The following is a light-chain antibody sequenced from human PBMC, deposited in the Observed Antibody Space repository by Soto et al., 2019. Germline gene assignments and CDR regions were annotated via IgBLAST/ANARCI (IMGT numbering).Light chain of an antibody. V-gene: IGKV3-15*01. CDR1: QSVSSH. CDR3: QHYNGWPIT. J-gene: IGKJ5*01. CDR2: DAS. Sequence: EIVMTQSPATLSASLGEGATVSCRASQSVSSHLAWYQHKPGQAPRLLFYDASTRATGIPARFSGSGSGTEFTLTISSLQSEDFAVYYCQHYNGWPITFGQGTRLEIK.